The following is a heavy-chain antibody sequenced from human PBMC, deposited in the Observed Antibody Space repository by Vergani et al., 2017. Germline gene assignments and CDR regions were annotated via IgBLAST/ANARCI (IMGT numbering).Heavy chain of an antibody. J-gene: IGHJ3*02. Sequence: EVQLLESGGGLVQPGGSLRLSCAASGFTFSSYAMSWVRQAPGKGLEWVSAISGSGGSTYYADSVKGRFTISRDNSKNTLYLQMNRMRAEDTAVYYCAKGLTRARRMRDDAFDIWGQGTMVTVSS. V-gene: IGHV3-23*01. CDR3: AKGLTRARRMRDDAFDI. CDR2: ISGSGGST. D-gene: IGHD3-10*01. CDR1: GFTFSSYA.